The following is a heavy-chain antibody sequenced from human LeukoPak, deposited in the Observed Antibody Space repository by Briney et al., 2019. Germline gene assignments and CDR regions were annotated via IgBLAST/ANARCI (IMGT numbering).Heavy chain of an antibody. CDR1: GFTFGDYA. CDR2: IRSKAYGGTT. Sequence: GGSLRLSCTASGFTFGDYAMSWVRQAPGKGLEWVGFIRSKAYGGTTEYAASVKGRVTISRDDSKSIAYMQMNSLKTEDTAVYYFTRDLSVSNYYDSSGYYRFDYWGQGTLVTVSS. V-gene: IGHV3-49*04. J-gene: IGHJ4*02. D-gene: IGHD3-22*01. CDR3: TRDLSVSNYYDSSGYYRFDY.